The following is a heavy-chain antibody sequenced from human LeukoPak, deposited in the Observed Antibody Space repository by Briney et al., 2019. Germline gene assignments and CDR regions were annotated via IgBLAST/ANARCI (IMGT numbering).Heavy chain of an antibody. J-gene: IGHJ3*02. Sequence: ASVKVSCKASGYTFTSYGISWVRQAPGQGLEWMGWISAYNGNTNYAQKLQGRVTMTTDTSINTAYMELTRLRSDDTAVYYCATGDYSGTKPDPIDMWGQGTMVTVSS. V-gene: IGHV1-18*01. D-gene: IGHD3-10*01. CDR3: ATGDYSGTKPDPIDM. CDR2: ISAYNGNT. CDR1: GYTFTSYG.